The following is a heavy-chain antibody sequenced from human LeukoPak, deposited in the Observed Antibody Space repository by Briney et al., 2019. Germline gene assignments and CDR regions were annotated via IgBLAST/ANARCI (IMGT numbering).Heavy chain of an antibody. V-gene: IGHV1-2*02. Sequence: ASVKVSCKASGYTFTGYYMHWVRQAPGQGLEWMGWINPNSGGTNYAQKFQGRVTMTRDTSISTAYMELSRLRSDDMAVYYCARDVGRIAARVRNWFDPWGRGTLVTVSS. CDR1: GYTFTGYY. CDR3: ARDVGRIAARVRNWFDP. D-gene: IGHD6-6*01. CDR2: INPNSGGT. J-gene: IGHJ5*02.